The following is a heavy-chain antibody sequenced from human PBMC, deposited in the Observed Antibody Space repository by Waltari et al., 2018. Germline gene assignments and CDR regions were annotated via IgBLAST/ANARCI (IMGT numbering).Heavy chain of an antibody. J-gene: IGHJ5*01. CDR2: GDPEFGDT. CDR1: GATFSHYY. V-gene: IGHV1-69-2*01. CDR3: ARGPLGATHWFDS. Sequence: EVQLVQSGAEVKKPGAAVRISCGTSGATFSHYYRHRIQQAPGKGLTWMGRGDPEFGDTLFLPQFQGRLTLTADSSRDTAYMELTSLHSDDTAVYFCARGPLGATHWFDSWGQGTLVTVSS. D-gene: IGHD1-26*01.